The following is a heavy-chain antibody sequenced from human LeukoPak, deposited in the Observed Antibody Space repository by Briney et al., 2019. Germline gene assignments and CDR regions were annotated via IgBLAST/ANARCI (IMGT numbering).Heavy chain of an antibody. CDR3: ARDRWDTSGYYSTFDY. Sequence: SQTLSLTCTVSGGSISSSDYYWSWIRQPPGKGLEWIGYIDYSGSTYYNPSLKSRVTISLDTSKNQFSLRLTSVTAAGTAVYYCARDRWDTSGYYSTFDYWGGGTLVTVSS. CDR2: IDYSGST. CDR1: GGSISSSDYY. J-gene: IGHJ4*02. D-gene: IGHD3-22*01. V-gene: IGHV4-30-4*08.